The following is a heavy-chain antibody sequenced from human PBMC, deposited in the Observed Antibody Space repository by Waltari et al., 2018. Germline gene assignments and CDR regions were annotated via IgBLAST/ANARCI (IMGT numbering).Heavy chain of an antibody. J-gene: IGHJ4*02. V-gene: IGHV3-15*01. CDR1: GFTFSNAW. CDR2: IKSKTDGGTT. D-gene: IGHD3-10*01. CDR3: TTEALGGHFYYGSGSYDY. Sequence: EVQLVESGGGLVKPGGSLSLSCAASGFTFSNAWMSWVRQAPGKGLEWVGRIKSKTDGGTTDYAAPVKGRFTISRDDSKNTLYLQMNSLKTEDTAVYYCTTEALGGHFYYGSGSYDYWGQGTLVTVSS.